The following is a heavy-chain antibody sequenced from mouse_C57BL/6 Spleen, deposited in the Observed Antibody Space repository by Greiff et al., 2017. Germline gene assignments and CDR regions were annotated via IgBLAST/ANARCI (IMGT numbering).Heavy chain of an antibody. Sequence: EVQVVESGGGLVQPGGSMKLSCAASGFTFSDAWMDWVRQSPEKGLEWVAEIRNKANNHATYYAESVKGRFTISRDDSKSSVYLQMNSLRAEDTGIYYCTRPALYDGYSAWFAYWGQGTLVTVSA. CDR3: TRPALYDGYSAWFAY. CDR2: IRNKANNHAT. J-gene: IGHJ3*01. D-gene: IGHD2-3*01. V-gene: IGHV6-6*01. CDR1: GFTFSDAW.